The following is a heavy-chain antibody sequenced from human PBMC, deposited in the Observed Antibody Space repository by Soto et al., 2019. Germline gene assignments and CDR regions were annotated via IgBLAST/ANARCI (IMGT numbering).Heavy chain of an antibody. CDR3: ARGRYWDY. J-gene: IGHJ4*02. D-gene: IGHD2-8*02. V-gene: IGHV1-18*01. CDR2: ISAHTGNT. Sequence: QVHLVQSGAEVKKPGASVKVSCKASGYTFTSYGITWVRQAPGQGLEWMGWISAHTGNTDDAQKLQGRVIVTRDTSTSTTYMELRSLISDDTAVYYCARGRYWDYWGQGALVTVSS. CDR1: GYTFTSYG.